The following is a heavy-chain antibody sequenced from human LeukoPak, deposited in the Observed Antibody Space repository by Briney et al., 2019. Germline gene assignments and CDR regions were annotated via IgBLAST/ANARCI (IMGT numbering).Heavy chain of an antibody. V-gene: IGHV1-46*01. J-gene: IGHJ4*02. D-gene: IGHD2-15*01. CDR2: INPSGGST. CDR1: GYTFTSYY. CDR3: ARGSGFRYCSGGSCSTFDY. Sequence: ASVKVSCTASGYTFTSYYMHWVRQAPGQGREWMGVINPSGGSTSYAQKFQGGVTMTRDTSTSTVYMELTSLRSEDTAVYYCARGSGFRYCSGGSCSTFDYGGQGPLVTVSS.